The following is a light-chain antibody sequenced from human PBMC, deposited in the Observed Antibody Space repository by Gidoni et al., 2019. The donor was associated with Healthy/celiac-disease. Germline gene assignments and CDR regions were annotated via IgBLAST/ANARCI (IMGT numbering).Light chain of an antibody. CDR3: CSYAGSSTAV. V-gene: IGLV2-23*01. J-gene: IGLJ2*01. CDR1: SSDVGSYNL. CDR2: EGS. Sequence: QSALTQPASVSGSPGQSIPISCTGTSSDVGSYNLVSWYQQHPGKAPKLMIYEGSKRPSGVSNGFSGSKSGNTASLTISGLQAEDEADYYCCSYAGSSTAVFGGGTKLTVL.